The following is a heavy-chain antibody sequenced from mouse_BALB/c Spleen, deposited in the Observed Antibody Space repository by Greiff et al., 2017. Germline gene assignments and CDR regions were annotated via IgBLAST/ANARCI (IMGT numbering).Heavy chain of an antibody. D-gene: IGHD4-1*02. CDR2: IDPYYGGT. J-gene: IGHJ1*01. Sequence: VQLKESGPELEKPGASVKISCKASGYSFTGYNMNWVKQSNGKSLEWIGNIDPYYGGTSYNQKFKGKATLTVDKSSSTAYMQLKSLTSEDSAVYYCAPQLGRYWYFDVWGAGTTVTVSS. CDR3: APQLGRYWYFDV. V-gene: IGHV1-39*01. CDR1: GYSFTGYN.